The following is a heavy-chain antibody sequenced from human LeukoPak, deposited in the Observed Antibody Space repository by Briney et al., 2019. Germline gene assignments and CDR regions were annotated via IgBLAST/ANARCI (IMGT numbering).Heavy chain of an antibody. CDR3: ARGPIVVVPAASTVWFDP. V-gene: IGHV4-30-4*01. CDR1: GGSISSGAYY. Sequence: SETLSLTCTVSGGSISSGAYYWSWIRQPPGKGLEWIGYIYYSGSTYYNPSLKSRVIISVDPSKHQFSLQLRSLTPADTAVYYCARGPIVVVPAASTVWFDPWGQGTLVPVSS. D-gene: IGHD2-2*01. CDR2: IYYSGST. J-gene: IGHJ5*02.